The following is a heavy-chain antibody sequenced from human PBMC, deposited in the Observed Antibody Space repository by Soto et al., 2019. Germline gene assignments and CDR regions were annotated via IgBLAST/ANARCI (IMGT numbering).Heavy chain of an antibody. D-gene: IGHD2-21*02. Sequence: QITLKESGPTLVKPTQTLTLTCTFSGMRLSTTGVGVGWIRQSPGKALECLALIYWDGDQRYSPSLRSRLTITKYTSPNQVVLTMTDMDPVDTATYYCVQSRCGGDCLQSYSSHSYYGLDAWGQGTTVTVSS. J-gene: IGHJ6*02. CDR1: GMRLSTTGVG. CDR3: VQSRCGGDCLQSYSSHSYYGLDA. V-gene: IGHV2-5*02. CDR2: IYWDGDQ.